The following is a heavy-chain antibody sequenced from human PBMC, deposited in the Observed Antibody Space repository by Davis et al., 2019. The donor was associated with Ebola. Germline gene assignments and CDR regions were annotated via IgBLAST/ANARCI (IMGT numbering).Heavy chain of an antibody. CDR1: GGSISSGGYY. CDR2: IYYSGST. CDR3: AREGYYYDSSGYYIGWGFDY. D-gene: IGHD3-22*01. J-gene: IGHJ4*02. V-gene: IGHV4-61*08. Sequence: SETLSLTCTVSGGSISSGGYYWSWIRQPPGKGLEWIGYIYYSGSTNYNPSLKSRVTISVDTSKNQFSLKLTSVTAADTAVYYCAREGYYYDSSGYYIGWGFDYWGQGTLVTVSS.